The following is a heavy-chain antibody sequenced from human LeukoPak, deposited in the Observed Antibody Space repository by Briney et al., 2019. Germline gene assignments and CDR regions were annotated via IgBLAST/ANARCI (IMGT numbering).Heavy chain of an antibody. CDR2: INTSGGST. CDR1: GYTFTSYY. V-gene: IGHV1-46*03. Sequence: ASVKVSCKASGYTFTSYYMHWVRQAPAQGLEWMGIINTSGGSTSYAQKFQGRVTMTRDTSTSTVYMELSSLRSEDTAVYYCARDNFGYCSGGSCYVNLLGYWGQGTLVTVSS. J-gene: IGHJ4*02. CDR3: ARDNFGYCSGGSCYVNLLGY. D-gene: IGHD2-15*01.